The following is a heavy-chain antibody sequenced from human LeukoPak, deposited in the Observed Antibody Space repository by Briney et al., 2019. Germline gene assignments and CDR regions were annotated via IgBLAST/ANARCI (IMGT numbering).Heavy chain of an antibody. CDR3: ARDPYYDSSGYYST. J-gene: IGHJ5*02. Sequence: SETLSLTCTVSGGSISSYYWSWIRQPPGKGLEWIGYIYYSGSTNYNPSLKSRVTISVDTSEDQFSLILSSVTAADTAVYYCARDPYYDSSGYYSTWGQGTLVTVSS. CDR1: GGSISSYY. CDR2: IYYSGST. D-gene: IGHD3-22*01. V-gene: IGHV4-59*01.